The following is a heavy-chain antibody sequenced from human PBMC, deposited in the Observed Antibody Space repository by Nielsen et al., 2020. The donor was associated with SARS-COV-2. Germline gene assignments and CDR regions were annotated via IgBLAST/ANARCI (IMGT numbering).Heavy chain of an antibody. CDR1: GYNFTNYW. CDR2: IDPSDSYT. J-gene: IGHJ4*02. V-gene: IGHV5-10-1*01. CDR3: ARPYYYGSGNYQYYFDF. D-gene: IGHD3-10*01. Sequence: GESLKISCKGSGYNFTNYWISWVHQMPGKGLEWMGRIDPSDSYTNYSPSFQGHVTISVDKSISTAYLQWSSLTASDTAMYYCARPYYYGSGNYQYYFDFWGQGTLVTVSS.